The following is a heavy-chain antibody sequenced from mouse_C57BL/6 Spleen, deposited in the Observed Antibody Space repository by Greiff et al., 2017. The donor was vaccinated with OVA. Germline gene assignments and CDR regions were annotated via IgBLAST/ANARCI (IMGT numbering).Heavy chain of an antibody. Sequence: VQLQQSGPELVKPGASVKISCKASGYSFTGYYMHWVKQSPGNILDWIGYIYPYNGVSSYNQKFKGKATLTVDKSSSTAYMEHRSLTSEDSAVYNCARAVLYVYDGRGGGGDDWGTGTTVTVSS. V-gene: IGHV1-31*01. CDR3: ARAVLYVYDGRGGGGDD. CDR1: GYSFTGYY. D-gene: IGHD2-2*01. J-gene: IGHJ1*03. CDR2: IYPYNGVS.